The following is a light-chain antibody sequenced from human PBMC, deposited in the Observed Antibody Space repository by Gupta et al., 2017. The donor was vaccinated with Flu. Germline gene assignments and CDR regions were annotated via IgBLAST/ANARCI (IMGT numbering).Light chain of an antibody. CDR2: DAS. J-gene: IGKJ4*01. CDR3: QQYSHWPPLT. V-gene: IGKV3-15*01. Sequence: RATLSCRASQRVGADLAWYQQKPGQAPRLLIYDASARASGSPDRFRGSGSGTDFTLTISSLQSEDSGVYFCQQYSHWPPLTFGGGTKVEI. CDR1: QRVGAD.